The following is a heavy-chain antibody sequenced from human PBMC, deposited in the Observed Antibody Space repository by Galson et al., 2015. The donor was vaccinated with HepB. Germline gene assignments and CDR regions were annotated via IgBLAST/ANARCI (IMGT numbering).Heavy chain of an antibody. CDR2: ISGSGGNT. V-gene: IGHV3-23*01. J-gene: IGHJ4*02. Sequence: SLRLSCAASGFTFSSHAMSWVRQAPGKGLEWVSTISGSGGNTYSADSVKGRFTISRDNSKNTLYLQMNSLRAEDTAVYYCTRSIICSSTSCYLVPFDYWGQGTLVTVSS. CDR1: GFTFSSHA. D-gene: IGHD2-2*01. CDR3: TRSIICSSTSCYLVPFDY.